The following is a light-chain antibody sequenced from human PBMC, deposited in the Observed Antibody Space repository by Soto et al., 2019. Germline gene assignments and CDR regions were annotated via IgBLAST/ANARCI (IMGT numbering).Light chain of an antibody. CDR3: QKYNSAPLT. CDR1: QGIGVY. J-gene: IGKJ4*01. Sequence: DIQMTQSPSSLSASLGDRVTITCRASQGIGVYLAWFQQKPGKVPKLLIYAASALQSGVPSRFSGSGSGTDFTLTSSSLQSEDIATFYCQKYNSAPLTFGGGTKVEIK. V-gene: IGKV1-27*01. CDR2: AAS.